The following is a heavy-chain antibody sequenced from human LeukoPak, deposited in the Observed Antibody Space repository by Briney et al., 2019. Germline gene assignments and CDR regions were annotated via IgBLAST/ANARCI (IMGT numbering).Heavy chain of an antibody. V-gene: IGHV3-30*02. CDR3: ARDHEWSWDY. CDR1: GVPFSIYG. Sequence: GGSPRLSCTVSGVPFSIYGLHWVRQAPGRGLEWVAFLRSDGRDKYYADSVKGRFTISRDSSKNTVYLQLSSLRTEVTAVYYCARDHEWSWDYWGQGTLVIVSS. D-gene: IGHD3-3*01. J-gene: IGHJ4*02. CDR2: LRSDGRDK.